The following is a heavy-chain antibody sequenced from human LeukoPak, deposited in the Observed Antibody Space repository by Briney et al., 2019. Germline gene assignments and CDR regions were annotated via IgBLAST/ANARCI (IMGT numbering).Heavy chain of an antibody. CDR3: ARLTGYYGSGWFDP. CDR2: IYYSGST. Sequence: PSETLSLTCTVSGGSISSYYWGWIRQPPGKGLEWIGSIYYSGSTYYNPSLKSRVTISVDTSKNQFSLKLSSVTAADTAVYYCARLTGYYGSGWFDPWGQGTLVTVSS. CDR1: GGSISSYY. D-gene: IGHD3-10*01. V-gene: IGHV4-39*01. J-gene: IGHJ5*02.